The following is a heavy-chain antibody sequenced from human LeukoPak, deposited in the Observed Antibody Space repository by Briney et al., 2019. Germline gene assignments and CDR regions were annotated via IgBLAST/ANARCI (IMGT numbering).Heavy chain of an antibody. D-gene: IGHD2-15*01. Sequence: GESLKISCKGSGYSFTSYWIGWVRQMPGKGLEWMGIIYPGDSDTRYSPSFQGQVTISAGKSISTAYLQWSSLKASDTAMYYCARGYCSGGSCLDAFDIWGQGTMVTVSS. CDR3: ARGYCSGGSCLDAFDI. CDR2: IYPGDSDT. CDR1: GYSFTSYW. J-gene: IGHJ3*02. V-gene: IGHV5-51*01.